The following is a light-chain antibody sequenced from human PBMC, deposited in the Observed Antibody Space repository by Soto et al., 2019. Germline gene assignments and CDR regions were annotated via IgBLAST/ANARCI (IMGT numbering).Light chain of an antibody. CDR3: QSYNTSLSGSV. CDR2: GNI. J-gene: IGLJ3*02. CDR1: SSNIGAGYD. Sequence: QSVLTQPPSVSGAPGQRVTISCTGSSSNIGAGYDVHWYQQLPGTAPKLLIYGNINRPSGVPDRFSDSKSGTSASLAITGLQAEDEADYYCQSYNTSLSGSVFGGGTKLTVL. V-gene: IGLV1-40*01.